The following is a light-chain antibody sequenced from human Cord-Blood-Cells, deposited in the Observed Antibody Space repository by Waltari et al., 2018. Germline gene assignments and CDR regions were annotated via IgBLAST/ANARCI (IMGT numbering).Light chain of an antibody. CDR2: EVS. J-gene: IGLJ3*02. V-gene: IGLV2-14*01. Sequence: QSALTQPASVSGSPGQSITISCTGTSSDVGGYNYVSWYQQHPGKAPKLMIYEVSNRPSGVSNRFSGSKSGNTASLTISGLQAEDEADYYGSSYTSSSTLEFGGGTKLTVL. CDR3: SSYTSSSTLE. CDR1: SSDVGGYNY.